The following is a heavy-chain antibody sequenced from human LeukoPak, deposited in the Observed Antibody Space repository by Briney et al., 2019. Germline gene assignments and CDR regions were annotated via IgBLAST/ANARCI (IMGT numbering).Heavy chain of an antibody. Sequence: GGSLRLSCAASGFTFSSYALSWVRQAPGKGLEWVSGISGSGGSTHYADSVKGRFTISRDNSKNTLYLEMNSLRAEDTAVYYCAKDRDSSSWYLGSCFGDYWGQGTLVTVSS. D-gene: IGHD6-13*01. CDR3: AKDRDSSSWYLGSCFGDY. J-gene: IGHJ4*02. V-gene: IGHV3-23*01. CDR2: ISGSGGST. CDR1: GFTFSSYA.